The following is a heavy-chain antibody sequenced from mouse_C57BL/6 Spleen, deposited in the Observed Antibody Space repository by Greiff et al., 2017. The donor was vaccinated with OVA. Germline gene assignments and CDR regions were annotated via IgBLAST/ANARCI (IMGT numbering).Heavy chain of an antibody. J-gene: IGHJ1*03. CDR1: GYAFSSYW. D-gene: IGHD1-1*01. V-gene: IGHV1-80*01. CDR2: IYPGDGDT. Sequence: QVQLQQSGAELVKPGASVKISCKASGYAFSSYWMNWVKQRPGKGLEWIGQIYPGDGDTNYNGKFKGKATLTADKSSSTAYMQLSSLTSEDSAVYFCARLVTTVSSPYWYFDVWGTGTTVTVSS. CDR3: ARLVTTVSSPYWYFDV.